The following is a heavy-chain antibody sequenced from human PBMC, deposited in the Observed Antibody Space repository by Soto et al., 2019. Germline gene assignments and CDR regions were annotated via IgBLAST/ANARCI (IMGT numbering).Heavy chain of an antibody. Sequence: QVQLVQSGAEVKKPGSSVKVPCKASGDTDTNYVISWVRQAPGQGLEWMGGIFPKFGTTYSAQKLQDRFTITADESTSTVYMQLSSLRLDDTAVYYCEAEMTFGKLSVVWGQGTTVTVSS. J-gene: IGHJ6*02. CDR1: GDTDTNYV. D-gene: IGHD3-16*02. CDR2: IFPKFGTT. V-gene: IGHV1-69*01. CDR3: EAEMTFGKLSVV.